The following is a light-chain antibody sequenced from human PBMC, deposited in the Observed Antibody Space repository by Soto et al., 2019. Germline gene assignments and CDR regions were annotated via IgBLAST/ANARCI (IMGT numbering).Light chain of an antibody. V-gene: IGLV4-69*01. CDR2: LNSDGSH. CDR3: QTWGTGIQV. CDR1: SGHSSYA. Sequence: QPVLTQSPSASASLGASVKLTCTLSSGHSSYAIAWHQQQPEKGPRYLMKLNSDGSHSKGDGLPDRFSGSSSGAERYLTISSLQSEDEADYSCQTWGTGIQVFGGGTKVTVL. J-gene: IGLJ2*01.